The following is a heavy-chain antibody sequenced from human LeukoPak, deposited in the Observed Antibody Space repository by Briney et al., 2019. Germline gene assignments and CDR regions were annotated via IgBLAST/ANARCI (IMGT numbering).Heavy chain of an antibody. CDR2: ISGDGGST. CDR3: AKGSIRGYYFDY. V-gene: IGHV3-43*02. Sequence: PGGSLRLSCAASGFTFDDYAMHWVRQAPGKGLEWVSLISGDGGSTYYADSVKGGFTISRDNSKNSLYLQMNSLRTEDTALYYCAKGSIRGYYFDYWGQGTLVTVSS. D-gene: IGHD3-16*01. CDR1: GFTFDDYA. J-gene: IGHJ4*02.